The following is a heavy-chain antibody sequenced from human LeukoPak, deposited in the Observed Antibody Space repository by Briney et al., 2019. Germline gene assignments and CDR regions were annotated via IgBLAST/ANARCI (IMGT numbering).Heavy chain of an antibody. J-gene: IGHJ4*02. Sequence: GRSLRLSCAASGFTFSSYAMHWVRQAPGKGLEWVAVISYDGSNKYYADSVKGRFTISRDNSKNTLYLQMNSLRAEDTAVYYCAKVKSSGCVDYWGQGTLVTVSS. V-gene: IGHV3-30-3*01. D-gene: IGHD6-19*01. CDR3: AKVKSSGCVDY. CDR1: GFTFSSYA. CDR2: ISYDGSNK.